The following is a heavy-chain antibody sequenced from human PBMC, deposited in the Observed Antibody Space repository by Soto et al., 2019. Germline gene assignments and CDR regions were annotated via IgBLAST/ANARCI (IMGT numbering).Heavy chain of an antibody. CDR2: ISSSSSTM. CDR3: ALKPGVATDFEY. D-gene: IGHD5-12*01. Sequence: GGSLRLSCAASGFTFSSYAMHWVRQAPGKGLEWVSYISSSSSTMLYADSVKGRLTISRDNAKNSLYLQMNSLRAEDTAVYYCALKPGVATDFEYWGQGTLVTVSS. CDR1: GFTFSSYA. J-gene: IGHJ4*02. V-gene: IGHV3-48*01.